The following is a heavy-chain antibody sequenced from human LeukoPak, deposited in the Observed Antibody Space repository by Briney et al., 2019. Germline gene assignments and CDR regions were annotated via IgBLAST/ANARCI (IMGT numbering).Heavy chain of an antibody. J-gene: IGHJ4*02. CDR1: GGSFSGYY. CDR2: INHSGST. D-gene: IGHD3-22*01. CDR3: ARVGTMTIDY. V-gene: IGHV4-34*01. Sequence: SETLSLTCAVYGGSFSGYYWSWIRQPPGKGLEWIGEINHSGSTNYNPSLKSRVTISVDTSKNQFSLKLSSVTVADTAVYYCARVGTMTIDYWGQGTLVTVSS.